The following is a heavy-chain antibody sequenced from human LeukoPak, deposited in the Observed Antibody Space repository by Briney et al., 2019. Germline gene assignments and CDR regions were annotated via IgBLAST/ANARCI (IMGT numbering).Heavy chain of an antibody. Sequence: TSETLSLTCSVSGGSLSPYYWSWIRQPPGGGLEWLGEINQSGSTNYNPSLKSRVTISVEKFKNQFSLEVTPVTAADTAIYYCATLGGLYYESHGYPDFDHWGQGTLVTVSS. CDR1: GGSLSPYY. CDR3: ATLGGLYYESHGYPDFDH. CDR2: INQSGST. D-gene: IGHD3-22*01. V-gene: IGHV4-34*01. J-gene: IGHJ4*02.